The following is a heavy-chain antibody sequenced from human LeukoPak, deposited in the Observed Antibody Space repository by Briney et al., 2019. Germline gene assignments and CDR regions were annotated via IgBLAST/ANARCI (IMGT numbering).Heavy chain of an antibody. CDR1: GYTFTSYG. V-gene: IGHV1-18*01. CDR3: ARDPGGGWQQLVYYYYGMDV. Sequence: ASVKVSCKASGYTFTSYGISWVRQAPGQGLEWMGWISAYNGNTNYAQKLQGRVTMTTDTSTSTAYMELRSLRSDDTAVYYCARDPGGGWQQLVYYYYGMDVWGQGTTVTVSS. D-gene: IGHD6-13*01. CDR2: ISAYNGNT. J-gene: IGHJ6*02.